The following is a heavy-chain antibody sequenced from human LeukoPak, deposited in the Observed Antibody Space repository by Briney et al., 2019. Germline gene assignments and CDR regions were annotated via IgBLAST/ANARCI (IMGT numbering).Heavy chain of an antibody. CDR1: GGTFSSYA. J-gene: IGHJ4*02. CDR2: IIPILGIA. V-gene: IGHV1-69*04. D-gene: IGHD3-10*01. CDR3: ANSVVRGVIITAYYFDY. Sequence: GASVKVSCKASGGTFSSYAISWVRQAPGQGLEWMGRIIPILGIANYAQKFQGRVTITADKSTSTAYMELSSLRSEDTAVYYCANSVVRGVIITAYYFDYWGQGTLVTVSS.